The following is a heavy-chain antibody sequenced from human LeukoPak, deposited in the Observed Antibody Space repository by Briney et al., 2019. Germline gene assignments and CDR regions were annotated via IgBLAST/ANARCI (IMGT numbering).Heavy chain of an antibody. CDR2: IYIRGST. Sequence: PSETLSLTCTVSGGSISSYYRSWIRQPAGKGLEWIGRIYIRGSTSYNPSLKSRVTISADTPKNQFSLKLSSVTAADTAVYYCARGYWFYFDYWGRGILVTVSS. V-gene: IGHV4-4*07. CDR3: ARGYWFYFDY. J-gene: IGHJ4*02. CDR1: GGSISSYY. D-gene: IGHD2-8*02.